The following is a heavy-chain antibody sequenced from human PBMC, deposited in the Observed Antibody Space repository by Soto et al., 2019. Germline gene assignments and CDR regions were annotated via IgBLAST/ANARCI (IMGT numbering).Heavy chain of an antibody. J-gene: IGHJ5*02. Sequence: QMQLVQSGPEVKKPGTSVKVSCKASGFTFTSSAMQWVRQARGQRLEWIGWIVVGSGNTNYAQKSEERVPITGDMSTSTAYRGLSSRRSEAPAVYSWAAAPGIAAAGHNWFAPWGQGPLVTVSS. V-gene: IGHV1-58*02. CDR3: AAAPGIAAAGHNWFAP. CDR1: GFTFTSSA. CDR2: IVVGSGNT. D-gene: IGHD6-13*01.